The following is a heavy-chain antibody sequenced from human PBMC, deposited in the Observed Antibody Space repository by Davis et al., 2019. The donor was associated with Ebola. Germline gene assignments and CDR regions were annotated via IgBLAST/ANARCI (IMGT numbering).Heavy chain of an antibody. CDR3: AKDTKPVMITFGGAADYFDY. J-gene: IGHJ4*02. CDR1: GFTFDDYA. CDR2: ISWNSGSI. V-gene: IGHV3-9*01. D-gene: IGHD3-16*01. Sequence: PGGSLRLSCAASGFTFDDYAMHWVRQAPGKGLEWVSGISWNSGSIGYADSVKGRFTISRDNAKNSLYLQMNSLRAEDTALHYCAKDTKPVMITFGGAADYFDYWGQGTLVTVSS.